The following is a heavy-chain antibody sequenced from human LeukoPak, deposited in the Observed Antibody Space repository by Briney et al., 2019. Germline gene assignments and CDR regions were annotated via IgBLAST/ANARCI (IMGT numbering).Heavy chain of an antibody. Sequence: AGSLRLSCAASGFFVSHNYMNWVRQAPGKGLEWVALIWFDGSLKYYADSVKGRFTISRDNSNNTLYLQMNSLRAEDTAVYYCAREGCSGARCYHVDPWGQGTLVTVSS. V-gene: IGHV3-33*08. CDR1: GFFVSHNY. CDR2: IWFDGSLK. D-gene: IGHD2-15*01. J-gene: IGHJ5*02. CDR3: AREGCSGARCYHVDP.